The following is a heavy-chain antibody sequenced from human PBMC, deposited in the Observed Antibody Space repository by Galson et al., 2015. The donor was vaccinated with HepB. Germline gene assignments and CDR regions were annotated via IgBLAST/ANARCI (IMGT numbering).Heavy chain of an antibody. D-gene: IGHD3-3*01. CDR2: ISGGSSRI. CDR1: GFSFSSYS. Sequence: SLRLSCAASGFSFSSYSMNWVRQAPGKGLEWVSSISGGSSRINYADSVKGRFTISRDNAKSSVYLQMNSLRAEDTAVYYCASADFWRGWGQGTLVTVSS. CDR3: ASADFWRG. J-gene: IGHJ4*02. V-gene: IGHV3-21*06.